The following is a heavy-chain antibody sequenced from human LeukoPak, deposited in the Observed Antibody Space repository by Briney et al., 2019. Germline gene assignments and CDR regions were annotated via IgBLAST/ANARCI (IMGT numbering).Heavy chain of an antibody. CDR1: GGSISNYY. CDR3: AGSYHYYMDV. Sequence: SETLSLTCTVSGGSISNYYWSWIRQPPGKGLEWLGYISYIGSTKYNPSLKSRVTISEDTSKKQFPLKLSSVTAADTAVYYCAGSYHYYMDVWGKGTTVTVSS. V-gene: IGHV4-59*01. J-gene: IGHJ6*03. CDR2: ISYIGST.